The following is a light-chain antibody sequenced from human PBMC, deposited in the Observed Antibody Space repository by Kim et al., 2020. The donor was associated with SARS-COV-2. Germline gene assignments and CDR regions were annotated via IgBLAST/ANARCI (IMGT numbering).Light chain of an antibody. V-gene: IGLV2-14*04. J-gene: IGLJ1*01. CDR1: RSDIGQANY. CDR3: TSYTTSASYV. CDR2: NVA. Sequence: QSFTISGTGSRSDIGQANYVSWYQQYPGKAPKLIIYNVAQRPSGISNRFSGSKSGDTASLTISGLQAEDEADYYCTSYTTSASYVFGTGTKVTVL.